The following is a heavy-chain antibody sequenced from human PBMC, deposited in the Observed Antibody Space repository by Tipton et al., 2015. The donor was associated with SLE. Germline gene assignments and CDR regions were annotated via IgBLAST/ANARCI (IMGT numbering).Heavy chain of an antibody. Sequence: SLRLSCAASGFSFSSSWMHWVRQVPGKGLAWVSHINNSGSTKYYAESVKGRFTISRDNAEKSLYLQMNSLRIDDTAVYYCATGGDDARGGVESLWGQGTLVTVSS. CDR3: ATGGDDARGGVESL. CDR2: INNSGSTK. D-gene: IGHD3-16*01. V-gene: IGHV3-48*03. CDR1: GFSFSSSW. J-gene: IGHJ4*02.